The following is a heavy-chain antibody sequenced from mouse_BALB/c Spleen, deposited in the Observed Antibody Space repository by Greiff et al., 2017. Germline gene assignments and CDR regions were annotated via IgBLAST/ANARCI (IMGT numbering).Heavy chain of an antibody. CDR3: AREGYGNFYYFDY. Sequence: EVQLVESGGGLVQPGGSRKLSCAASGFTFSSFGMHWVRQAPEKGLEWVAYISSGSSTIYYADTVKGRFTISRDNPKNTLFLQMTSLRSEDTAMYYCAREGYGNFYYFDYWGQGTTLTVSS. D-gene: IGHD2-10*02. J-gene: IGHJ2*01. CDR1: GFTFSSFG. V-gene: IGHV5-17*02. CDR2: ISSGSSTI.